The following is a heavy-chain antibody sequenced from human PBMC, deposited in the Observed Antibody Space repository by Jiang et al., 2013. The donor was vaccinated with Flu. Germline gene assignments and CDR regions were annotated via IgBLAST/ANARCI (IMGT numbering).Heavy chain of an antibody. V-gene: IGHV3-30-3*01. CDR2: ISYDGSNK. CDR3: ARTPSLKSGMDV. Sequence: VQLVESGGGVVQPGRSLRLSCAASGFTFSSYAMHWVRQAPGKGLEWVAVISYDGSNKYYADSVKGRFTISRDNSKNTLYLQMNSLRAEDTAVYYCARTPSLKSGMDVWGQGTTVTASS. J-gene: IGHJ6*02. CDR1: GFTFSSYA.